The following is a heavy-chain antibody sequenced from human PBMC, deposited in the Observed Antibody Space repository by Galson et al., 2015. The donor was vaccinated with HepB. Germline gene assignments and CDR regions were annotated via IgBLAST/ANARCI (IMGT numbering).Heavy chain of an antibody. V-gene: IGHV4-39*01. D-gene: IGHD3-22*01. CDR1: GGSISSSSYY. CDR3: AGIGGGYYPAFDY. Sequence: ETLSLTCTVSGGSISSSSYYWGWIRQPPGKGLEWIGSIYYSGSTYYNPSLKSRVTISVDTSKNQFSLKLSSVTAADTAVYYCAGIGGGYYPAFDYWGQGTLVTVSS. CDR2: IYYSGST. J-gene: IGHJ4*02.